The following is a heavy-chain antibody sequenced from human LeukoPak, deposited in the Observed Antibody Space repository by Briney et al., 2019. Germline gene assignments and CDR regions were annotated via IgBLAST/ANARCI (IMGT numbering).Heavy chain of an antibody. D-gene: IGHD1-14*01. Sequence: SETLSLTCTVSRGSTTTNFWSWVRQPPGKGLEWIGEIHRSGSPNYNPSLQSRVTISIDRSRSQIALEVSSVTAADTAVYYCAREILGGFNPGAYWGQGTLVTVSS. CDR2: IHRSGSP. V-gene: IGHV4-4*02. CDR1: RGSTTTNF. CDR3: AREILGGFNPGAY. J-gene: IGHJ4*02.